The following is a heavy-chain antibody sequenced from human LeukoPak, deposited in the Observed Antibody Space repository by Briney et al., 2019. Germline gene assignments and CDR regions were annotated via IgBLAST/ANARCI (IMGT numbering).Heavy chain of an antibody. Sequence: GGSLRLSCAVSGFTFSNAWMSWVRQAPGEGLEWVGRIKSTADGGTTDYAAPVKGRFTISIDDSKNTLYLQMSTLKSEDTAVYYCTLRLYGDYIDYWGQGTLVTVSS. J-gene: IGHJ4*02. CDR1: GFTFSNAW. CDR2: IKSTADGGTT. D-gene: IGHD4-17*01. CDR3: TLRLYGDYIDY. V-gene: IGHV3-15*01.